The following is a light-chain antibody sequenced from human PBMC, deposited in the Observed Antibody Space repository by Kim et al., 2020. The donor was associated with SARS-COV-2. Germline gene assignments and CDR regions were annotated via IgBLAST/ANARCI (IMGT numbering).Light chain of an antibody. V-gene: IGKV1-5*03. CDR3: QQYNTYPYT. CDR1: QTISGW. J-gene: IGKJ2*01. Sequence: DIQMTQSPSTLSTSVGDRVTITCRASQTISGWLAWYQQKPGKAPKLLIYKASSLEGGVPSRFGGSGSGTEFTLTISSLQPDDFATYYCQQYNTYPYTFGQGTKLEI. CDR2: KAS.